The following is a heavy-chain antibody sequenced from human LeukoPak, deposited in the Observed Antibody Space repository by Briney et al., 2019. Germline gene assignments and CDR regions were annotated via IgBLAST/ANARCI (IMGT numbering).Heavy chain of an antibody. CDR1: GFTFSSYS. V-gene: IGHV3-48*01. Sequence: PGGSLRLSCAASGFTFSSYSMNWVRQAPGKGLEWVSYISSSSSTIYYADSVKGRFTISRDNAKNSLYLQMNSLRAEDTAVYYCAKQDTAMPNDAFDIWGQGTMVTVSS. CDR3: AKQDTAMPNDAFDI. D-gene: IGHD5-18*01. CDR2: ISSSSSTI. J-gene: IGHJ3*02.